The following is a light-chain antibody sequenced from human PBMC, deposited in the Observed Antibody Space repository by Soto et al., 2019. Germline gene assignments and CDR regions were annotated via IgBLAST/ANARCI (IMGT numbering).Light chain of an antibody. CDR3: QAWDSSSL. CDR2: QDS. J-gene: IGLJ2*01. Sequence: SYELTQPPSVSVSPGQTASITCSGDKLGDKYACWYQQKPGQSPVLVIYQDSKRPSGIPGRFSGSNSGNTATLTISGTQAMDEADYYCQAWDSSSLFGGGTKVTVL. CDR1: KLGDKY. V-gene: IGLV3-1*01.